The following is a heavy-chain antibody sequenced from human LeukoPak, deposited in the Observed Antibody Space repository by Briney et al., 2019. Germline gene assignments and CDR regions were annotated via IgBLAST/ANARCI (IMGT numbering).Heavy chain of an antibody. CDR3: ARFRRGRLGELPPWVDY. J-gene: IGHJ4*02. D-gene: IGHD3-16*01. Sequence: ASVKVSCKASGYTFTGYYMHWVRQAPGQGLEWMGWINTNTGNPTYAQGFTGRFVFSLDTSVSTAYLQISSLKAEDTAVYYCARFRRGRLGELPPWVDYWDQGTLVTVSS. V-gene: IGHV7-4-1*02. CDR1: GYTFTGYY. CDR2: INTNTGNP.